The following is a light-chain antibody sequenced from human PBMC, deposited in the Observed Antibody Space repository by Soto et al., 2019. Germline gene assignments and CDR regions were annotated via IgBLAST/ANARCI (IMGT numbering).Light chain of an antibody. CDR3: QQYGSSPPYT. J-gene: IGKJ2*01. CDR2: GSS. V-gene: IGKV3-20*01. CDR1: ENVSNNY. Sequence: VVLTQSPGTLSLSPGERATLSCRASENVSNNYLAWYQQKPGQAPRLLIFGSSDRAAGIPDRFSGSGSGTYFTLTISRLEPADFAVYSCQQYGSSPPYTFGQGTKLEIK.